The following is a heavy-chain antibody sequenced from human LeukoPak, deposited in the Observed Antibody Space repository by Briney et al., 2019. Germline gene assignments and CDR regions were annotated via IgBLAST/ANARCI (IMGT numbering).Heavy chain of an antibody. CDR2: IYYSGTT. J-gene: IGHJ3*02. D-gene: IGHD6-19*01. V-gene: IGHV4-59*04. CDR3: ARQIGQWLWSFDI. Sequence: KTSETLSLTCTVSSGIATTYHWAWIRQPPGKGLEWIGTIYYSGTTHYNPSLQSRLTMFVDISKKQFPLKLTSVTAADTSTYYCARQIGQWLWSFDIWGLGTVVSVSS. CDR1: SGIATTYH.